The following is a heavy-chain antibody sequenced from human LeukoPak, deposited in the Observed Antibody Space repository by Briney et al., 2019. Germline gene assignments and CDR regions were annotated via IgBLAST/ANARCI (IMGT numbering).Heavy chain of an antibody. CDR3: STEDKYCSSTSCGDY. CDR2: INPNNGGT. Sequence: ASVKFSCKASGYTFTAYYMHWVRQAPGHRLEWMGWINPNNGGTNYAQKFQDRVTMTRDPSISTAYMELSSLRSDDTAVYYCSTEDKYCSSTSCGDYWGQGTLVTVSS. V-gene: IGHV1-2*02. J-gene: IGHJ4*02. CDR1: GYTFTAYY. D-gene: IGHD2-2*01.